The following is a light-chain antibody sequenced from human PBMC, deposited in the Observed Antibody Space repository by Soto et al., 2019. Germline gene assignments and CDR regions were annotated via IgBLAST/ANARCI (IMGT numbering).Light chain of an antibody. CDR3: QQRSEWPLCT. Sequence: DIQMTQSPSSLSASVGDRVTITCRASQSISISLNWYQLKPGKAPNLLMYGASYLKSGVPTRFSGSGSGTDFTLTISSLEPEDFAVYFCQQRSEWPLCTFGQGTKLEIK. CDR2: GAS. J-gene: IGKJ2*02. CDR1: QSISIS. V-gene: IGKV1-39*01.